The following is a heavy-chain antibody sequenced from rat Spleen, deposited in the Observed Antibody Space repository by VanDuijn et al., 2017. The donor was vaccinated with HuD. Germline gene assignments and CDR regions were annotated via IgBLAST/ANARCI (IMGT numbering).Heavy chain of an antibody. CDR2: IIHDSSRT. Sequence: EVQLVESGGGLVQPGRSLKLSCAASGFTFSDFNMAWVRQAPEKGLGWVATIIHDSSRTYYRDSVKGRFTISRDNAKSTLYLQMDSLRSEDTATYYCATEGTTRVSKGFAYWGQGTLVTVSS. D-gene: IGHD1-4*01. CDR3: ATEGTTRVSKGFAY. J-gene: IGHJ3*01. V-gene: IGHV5S10*01. CDR1: GFTFSDFN.